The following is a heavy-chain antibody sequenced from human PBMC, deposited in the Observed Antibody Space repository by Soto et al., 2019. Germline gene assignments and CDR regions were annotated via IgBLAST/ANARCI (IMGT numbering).Heavy chain of an antibody. D-gene: IGHD4-4*01. Sequence: VQLVESGGGVVQPGRSLRLSCAASGFTFSSYGMHWVRQAPGKGLEWVAVIWYDGSNKYYADSVKGRFTISRDNSKNTLYLQMNSLRAEDTAVYYCARDYSNSRGDWYFDLWGRGTLVTVSS. J-gene: IGHJ2*01. V-gene: IGHV3-33*01. CDR2: IWYDGSNK. CDR1: GFTFSSYG. CDR3: ARDYSNSRGDWYFDL.